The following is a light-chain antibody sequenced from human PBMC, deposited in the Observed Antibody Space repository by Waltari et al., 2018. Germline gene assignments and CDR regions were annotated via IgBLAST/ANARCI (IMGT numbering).Light chain of an antibody. J-gene: IGLJ3*02. CDR2: DVR. V-gene: IGLV2-14*03. CDR1: TSDFDASSY. Sequence: QSALTQPASVSGSPGQSVTISCPGTTSDFDASSYVSWYQQHPGKAPNLVMYDVRKRPSGVSNRFSGSKSGNTASLTISGLQADDEANYYCSSYAGSNSIVFGGGTRLTVL. CDR3: SSYAGSNSIV.